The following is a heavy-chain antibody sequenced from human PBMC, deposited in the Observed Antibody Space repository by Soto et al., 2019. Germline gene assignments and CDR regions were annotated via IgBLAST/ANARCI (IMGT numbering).Heavy chain of an antibody. V-gene: IGHV3-11*01. CDR2: ISSSGSTI. CDR1: GFTFSDYY. Sequence: GESLSLSCAASGFTFSDYYMSWIRQAPGKGLEWVSYISSSGSTIYYADSVKGRFAISRDNAKNSLYLQMNSLRAEDTAVYYCARVQDIFLGDYNVLVGPIDYWGQGTLVIVS. CDR3: ARVQDIFLGDYNVLVGPIDY. D-gene: IGHD3-9*01. J-gene: IGHJ4*02.